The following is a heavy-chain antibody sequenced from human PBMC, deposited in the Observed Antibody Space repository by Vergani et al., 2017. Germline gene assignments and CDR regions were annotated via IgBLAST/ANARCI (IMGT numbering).Heavy chain of an antibody. D-gene: IGHD3-22*01. CDR3: AIDSSGYYVDAFDI. V-gene: IGHV1-8*03. CDR2: MNPNSGNT. CDR1: GYTFTSYD. J-gene: IGHJ3*02. Sequence: QVQLVQSGAAVKKPGASAKVSCTASGYTFTSYDINWVRQATGQGLEWMGWMNPNSGNTGYAQKFQGRVTITRNTSISTAYMELSSLRSEDTAVYYCAIDSSGYYVDAFDIWGQGTMVTVSS.